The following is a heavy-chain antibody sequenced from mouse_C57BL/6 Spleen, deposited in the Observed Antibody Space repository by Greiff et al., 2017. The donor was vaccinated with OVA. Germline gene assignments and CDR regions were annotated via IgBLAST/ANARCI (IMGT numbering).Heavy chain of an antibody. J-gene: IGHJ2*01. CDR2: ISYDGSN. CDR3: ARKGYYGYEEEFDY. CDR1: GYSITSGYY. V-gene: IGHV3-6*01. D-gene: IGHD2-2*01. Sequence: DVQLQESGPGLVKPSQSLSLTCSVTGYSITSGYYWNWIRQFPGNKLEWMGYISYDGSNNYNPSLKNRISITRDTSKNQFFLKLNSVTTEDTATYYCARKGYYGYEEEFDYWGQGTTLTVSS.